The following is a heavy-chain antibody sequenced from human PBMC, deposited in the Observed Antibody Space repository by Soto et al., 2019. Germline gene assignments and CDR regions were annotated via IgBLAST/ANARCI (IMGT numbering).Heavy chain of an antibody. Sequence: SVKVSCKASGGTFSSYGISWVRQAPGQGLEWMGGIITIFGTANYAQKFQGRVTITADESTSTAYLELSSLRSEDTAVYYCASHYFDSSDYFPAEYFQHWGQGTLVTVSS. V-gene: IGHV1-69*13. D-gene: IGHD3-22*01. CDR3: ASHYFDSSDYFPAEYFQH. CDR2: IITIFGTA. CDR1: GGTFSSYG. J-gene: IGHJ1*01.